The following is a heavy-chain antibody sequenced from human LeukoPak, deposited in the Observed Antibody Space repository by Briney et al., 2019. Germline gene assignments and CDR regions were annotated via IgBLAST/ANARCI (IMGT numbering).Heavy chain of an antibody. Sequence: GGSLRLSCAASGYTFNSYAMSWVRQAPGKGLEWVSAISGSGGSTYYADSVKGRFTISRDNSKNTLYLQMNSLRAEDTALYYCAKEPASGSCFDYWSQGTLVTVSS. CDR2: ISGSGGST. V-gene: IGHV3-23*01. J-gene: IGHJ4*02. CDR1: GYTFNSYA. D-gene: IGHD3-10*01. CDR3: AKEPASGSCFDY.